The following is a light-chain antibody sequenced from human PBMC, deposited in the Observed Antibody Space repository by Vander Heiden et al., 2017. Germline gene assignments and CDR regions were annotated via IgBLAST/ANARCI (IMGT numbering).Light chain of an antibody. CDR3: QLYNTFFPT. V-gene: IGKV1-5*03. Sequence: DIQMTQSPSTLSASIGDRVTITCRASQSVRSSLAWYQQKPGKAPKLLIYETSTLESGVPSRFSGSGSGTEFTLTITSLQPDDFATYYCQLYNTFFPTFGPGTKVDNK. J-gene: IGKJ1*01. CDR2: ETS. CDR1: QSVRSS.